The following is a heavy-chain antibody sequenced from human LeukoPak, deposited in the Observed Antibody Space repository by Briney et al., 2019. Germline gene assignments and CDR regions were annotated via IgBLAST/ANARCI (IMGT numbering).Heavy chain of an antibody. Sequence: GGSLRLSCEASGFSDSTIFMGWVRQAPGKGLEWVSIIHVGVTTHYADSVKGRFTISRDNFKNTLYLQMNRLRVEDTAVYYCARERGRDWGQGTLVTVSS. V-gene: IGHV3-53*01. CDR1: GFSDSTIF. J-gene: IGHJ4*02. CDR3: ARERGRD. CDR2: IHVGVTT. D-gene: IGHD1-1*01.